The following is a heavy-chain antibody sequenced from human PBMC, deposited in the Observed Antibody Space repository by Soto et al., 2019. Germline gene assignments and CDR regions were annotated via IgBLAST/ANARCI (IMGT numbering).Heavy chain of an antibody. D-gene: IGHD6-19*01. Sequence: GSLRLSCAASGFTFSSYGMHWVRQAPGKGLEWVAVISYDGSNKYYADSVKGRFTISRDNSKNTLYLQMNSLRAEDTAVYYCAKVGYSSGWYFDYWGQGTLVTVSS. V-gene: IGHV3-30*18. J-gene: IGHJ4*02. CDR2: ISYDGSNK. CDR3: AKVGYSSGWYFDY. CDR1: GFTFSSYG.